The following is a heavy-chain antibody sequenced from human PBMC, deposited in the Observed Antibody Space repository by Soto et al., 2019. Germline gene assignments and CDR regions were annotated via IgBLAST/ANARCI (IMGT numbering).Heavy chain of an antibody. Sequence: PSETLSLTCTVSGGSISSGDYYWSWIRQPPGKGLEWIGYIYYSGSTYYNPSLKSRVTISVDTSKNQFSLKLSSVTAAHTAVYYCARGESCTNGVCYYGMDVWGQGTTVTVS. CDR2: IYYSGST. V-gene: IGHV4-30-4*01. CDR1: GGSISSGDYY. J-gene: IGHJ6*02. CDR3: ARGESCTNGVCYYGMDV. D-gene: IGHD2-8*01.